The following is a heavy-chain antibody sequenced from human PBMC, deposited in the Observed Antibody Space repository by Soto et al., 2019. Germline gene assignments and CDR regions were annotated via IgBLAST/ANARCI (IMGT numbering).Heavy chain of an antibody. J-gene: IGHJ4*02. Sequence: ASVKVSCKASGFTFTSSAVQWVRQARGQRLEWIGWIVVGSGNTNYAQKFQERVTITRDMSTSTAYMELSSLRSEDTAVYYCAADGIAARPSDYWGQGTLVTVSS. CDR1: GFTFTSSA. CDR2: IVVGSGNT. CDR3: AADGIAARPSDY. V-gene: IGHV1-58*01. D-gene: IGHD6-6*01.